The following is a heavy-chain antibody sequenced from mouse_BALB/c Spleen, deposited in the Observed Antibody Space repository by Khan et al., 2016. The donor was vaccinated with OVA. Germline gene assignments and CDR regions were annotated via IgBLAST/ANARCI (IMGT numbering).Heavy chain of an antibody. CDR3: ARAYYRYGGYYAMDY. D-gene: IGHD2-14*01. J-gene: IGHJ4*01. CDR2: IWGGGGT. V-gene: IGHV2-6-4*01. Sequence: QVQLKQSGPGLVAPSQSLSITCTVSGLSLSRYNIHWVRQPPGKGLEWLGMIWGGGGTDYNSTLKSRLSISKDNSKSQVFLKLNSLQTDDTAMYYCARAYYRYGGYYAMDYLGQGTSVTVSS. CDR1: GLSLSRYN.